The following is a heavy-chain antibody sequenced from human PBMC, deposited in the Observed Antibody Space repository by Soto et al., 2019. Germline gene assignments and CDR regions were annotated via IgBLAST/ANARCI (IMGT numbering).Heavy chain of an antibody. V-gene: IGHV3-13*01. CDR1: GFTFSGFD. CDR3: AKSQEIGTHFFDS. D-gene: IGHD6-13*01. J-gene: IGHJ4*02. Sequence: GGSLRLSCEASGFTFSGFDMHWVRQPTGKGLEWVSSIGTAGDTYYAVSVKGRFTISRDNAKNSLSLQMNSLRAGDMAVYFCAKSQEIGTHFFDSWGQGTQVTV. CDR2: IGTAGDT.